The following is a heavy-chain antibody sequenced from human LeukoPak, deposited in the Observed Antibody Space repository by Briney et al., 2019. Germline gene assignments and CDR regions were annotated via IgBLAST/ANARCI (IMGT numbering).Heavy chain of an antibody. CDR2: ISGSGGST. CDR3: AKKRLEYSSGWLFDY. J-gene: IGHJ4*02. V-gene: IGHV3-23*01. CDR1: GFTFSSYA. D-gene: IGHD6-19*01. Sequence: GGSLRLSCAASGFTFSSYAMSWVRQAPGKGLEWVSAISGSGGSTYYADSVKGRFTISRDNSKNTLYLQMNSLRAEDTAVYYCAKKRLEYSSGWLFDYWGQGTLVTVSS.